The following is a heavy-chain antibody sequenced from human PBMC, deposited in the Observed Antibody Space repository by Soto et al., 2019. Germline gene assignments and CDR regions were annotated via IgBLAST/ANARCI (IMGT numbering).Heavy chain of an antibody. CDR2: ISSSSSYI. D-gene: IGHD3-22*01. CDR3: ARYFPAVYDSSSSYYFDY. CDR1: GFTFSSYS. V-gene: IGHV3-21*01. Sequence: GGSLRLSCAASGFTFSSYSMNWVRQAPGKGLEWVSSISSSSSYIYYADSVKGRFTISRDNAKNSLYLQMNSLRAEDTAVYYCARYFPAVYDSSSSYYFDYWGQGTLVTVSS. J-gene: IGHJ4*02.